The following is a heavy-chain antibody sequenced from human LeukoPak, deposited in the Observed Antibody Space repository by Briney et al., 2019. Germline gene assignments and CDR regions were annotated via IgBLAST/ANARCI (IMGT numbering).Heavy chain of an antibody. J-gene: IGHJ6*02. CDR2: INPNSGGT. Sequence: ASVKVSRKASGYTFTGYYMHWVRQAPGQGLEWMGWINPNSGGTNYAQKFQGRVTMTRDTSISTAYMELSRLRSDDTAVYYCASAAAAGITPYYSYAMDVWGQGTTVTVSS. D-gene: IGHD6-13*01. V-gene: IGHV1-2*02. CDR3: ASAAAAGITPYYSYAMDV. CDR1: GYTFTGYY.